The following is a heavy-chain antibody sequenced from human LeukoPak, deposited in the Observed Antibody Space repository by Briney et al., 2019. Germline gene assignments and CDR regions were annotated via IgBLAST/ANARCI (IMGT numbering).Heavy chain of an antibody. V-gene: IGHV7-4-1*02. CDR3: ARGYSYGSPSEAYYFDY. D-gene: IGHD5-18*01. CDR2: INTKTGNT. CDR1: GYTFSSYA. J-gene: IGHJ4*02. Sequence: ASVTVSCKASGYTFSSYAMNWVRQAPGQGREWMGWINTKTGNTTYAQGFTGRFIFSLDTSVSTAYLQISSLKAEDTAVYYCARGYSYGSPSEAYYFDYWGQGTLVTVSS.